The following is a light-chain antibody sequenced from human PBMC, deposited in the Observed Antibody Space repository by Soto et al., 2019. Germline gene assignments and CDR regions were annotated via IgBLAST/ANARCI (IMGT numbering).Light chain of an antibody. CDR2: DVG. CDR1: SSDIRGYNF. V-gene: IGLV2-14*01. CDR3: NSYRTVSTYV. Sequence: QSALTQPASVSGSPGQSITIACTGTSSDIRGYNFVSWYQQHPGKAPKLLIYDVGNRPSGVSNRFSGSKSGNTASLTISGLQAEDEAHYYCNSYRTVSTYVFETGTKVTVL. J-gene: IGLJ1*01.